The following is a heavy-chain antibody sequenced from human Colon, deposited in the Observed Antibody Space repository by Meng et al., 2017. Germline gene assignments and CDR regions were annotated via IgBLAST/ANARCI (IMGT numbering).Heavy chain of an antibody. J-gene: IGHJ4*02. Sequence: GKLQQWGARLLKPSETLALTCAVYGGSFRGYDWSWIRKPPGKGLEWIGEINHSGSTNYNPSLKSRVTISVDTSKNQFSLKLSSVTAADTAVYYCARSLGYYDYVWGSYPPGYWGQGTLVTVSS. V-gene: IGHV4-34*01. D-gene: IGHD3-16*01. CDR2: INHSGST. CDR3: ARSLGYYDYVWGSYPPGY. CDR1: GGSFRGYD.